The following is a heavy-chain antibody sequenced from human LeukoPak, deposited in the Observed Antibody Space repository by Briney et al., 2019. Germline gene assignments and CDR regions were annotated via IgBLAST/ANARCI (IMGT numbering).Heavy chain of an antibody. CDR3: AKHGSGRYLDY. CDR1: GFTFSTFSNYG. Sequence: GGSLRLSCAASGFTFSTFSNYGMSWVRQAPGKGLEWVSAISDSGGKTYYADSMKGRFTISRDNSKNTLYLQMNSLRAEDTAVYYCAKHGSGRYLDYWGQGTLVTVSS. CDR2: ISDSGGKT. D-gene: IGHD6-19*01. J-gene: IGHJ4*02. V-gene: IGHV3-23*01.